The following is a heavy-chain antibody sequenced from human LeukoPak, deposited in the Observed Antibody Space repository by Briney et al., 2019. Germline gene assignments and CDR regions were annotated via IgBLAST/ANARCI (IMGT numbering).Heavy chain of an antibody. V-gene: IGHV3-74*01. Sequence: PGGSLRLSCAASGFTFSLYWMHWVRQVPGKGLVWVSRIESDGSSTSYVDSVKGRFTISRDNAKNTLYLQMNSLRAEDTAVYYCARDPSAVAGFFDYWGQGTLVTVSS. D-gene: IGHD6-19*01. CDR2: IESDGSST. J-gene: IGHJ4*02. CDR3: ARDPSAVAGFFDY. CDR1: GFTFSLYW.